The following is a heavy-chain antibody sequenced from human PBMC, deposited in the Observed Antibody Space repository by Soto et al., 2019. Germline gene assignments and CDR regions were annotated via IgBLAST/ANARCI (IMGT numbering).Heavy chain of an antibody. Sequence: ETLSDHCTVAAGSISSNYWSWIRQLPGKGLEWIGYIYYSGSPYYSRSLKSRVTISVDRSENQSSLKLSFVTAADTAVYYCATGYSSSWNLPFDYWGQGTRVTVSS. J-gene: IGHJ4*02. CDR1: AGSISSNY. CDR2: IYYSGSP. D-gene: IGHD6-13*01. V-gene: IGHV4-59*01. CDR3: ATGYSSSWNLPFDY.